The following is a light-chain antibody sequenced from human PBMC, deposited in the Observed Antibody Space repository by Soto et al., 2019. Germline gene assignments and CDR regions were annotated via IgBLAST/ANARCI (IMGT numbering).Light chain of an antibody. CDR2: AAS. V-gene: IGKV1-39*01. CDR1: QSIGKY. CDR3: QQTYNTPLT. J-gene: IGKJ4*01. Sequence: DIQMTQSPSSLSASVGDRVTITCRASQSIGKYLSWFQQTPGNAPKFLIYAASGLQSGVPSRFSGSGSGTDFTLTINSLQREDFATYYCQQTYNTPLTFGGGTKVDIK.